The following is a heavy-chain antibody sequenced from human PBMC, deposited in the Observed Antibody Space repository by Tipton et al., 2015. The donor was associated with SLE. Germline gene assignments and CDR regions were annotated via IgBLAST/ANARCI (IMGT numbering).Heavy chain of an antibody. CDR1: GFTFSSYG. Sequence: SLRLSCAASGFTFSSYGMHWVRQAPGKGLEWVAFIRYDGSNKYYADSVKGRFTISRDNSKNTLYLQMNSLRAEDTAVYYCAKDGRYSSSWLYYFDYWGQGTLVTVSS. CDR3: AKDGRYSSSWLYYFDY. V-gene: IGHV3-30*02. D-gene: IGHD6-13*01. CDR2: IRYDGSNK. J-gene: IGHJ4*02.